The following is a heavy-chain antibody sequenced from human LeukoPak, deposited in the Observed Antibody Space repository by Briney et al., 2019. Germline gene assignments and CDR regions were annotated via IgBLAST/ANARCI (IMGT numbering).Heavy chain of an antibody. J-gene: IGHJ4*02. CDR2: ISSGGDNT. Sequence: GGSLRLSCAASGFTFSTYAMSWVRQAPGKGLEWVSGISSGGDNTYYADSVKGGFTMSRDNSKNTLYLHMNSLRAEDTAVYYCAKDRDYGFNSGNYWGQGTLVTVSS. CDR1: GFTFSTYA. D-gene: IGHD4-23*01. V-gene: IGHV3-23*01. CDR3: AKDRDYGFNSGNY.